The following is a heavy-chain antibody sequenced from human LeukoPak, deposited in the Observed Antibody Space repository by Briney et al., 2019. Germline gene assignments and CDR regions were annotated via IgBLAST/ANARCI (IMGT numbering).Heavy chain of an antibody. CDR3: ARQGSGWSGAFDF. CDR2: IYYSGTT. V-gene: IGHV4-39*01. D-gene: IGHD6-19*01. Sequence: ASETLSLTCTVSVGSIKSSSYYWGWIRQPPGKGLEWIANIYYSGTTYYNPSLKSRVTTSVDTSKNHFSLRLNSVTAADTAVYYCARQGSGWSGAFDFWGQGTLITVSS. CDR1: VGSIKSSSYY. J-gene: IGHJ4*02.